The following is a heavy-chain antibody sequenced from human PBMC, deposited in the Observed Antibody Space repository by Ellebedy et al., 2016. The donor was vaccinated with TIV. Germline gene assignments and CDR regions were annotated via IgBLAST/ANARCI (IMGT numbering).Heavy chain of an antibody. J-gene: IGHJ6*02. CDR1: GFTFNSYW. CDR3: VRDGAYGDYSPGYYGMDV. V-gene: IGHV3-7*03. D-gene: IGHD3-22*01. CDR2: INQDGGRI. Sequence: GESLKISCAASGFTFNSYWMSWVRQAPGKGLEWVANINQDGGRIYYVDSVKGRFTISLDNAKNSVYLRMNTLRVEDTAVYHCVRDGAYGDYSPGYYGMDVWGQGTTVTVSS.